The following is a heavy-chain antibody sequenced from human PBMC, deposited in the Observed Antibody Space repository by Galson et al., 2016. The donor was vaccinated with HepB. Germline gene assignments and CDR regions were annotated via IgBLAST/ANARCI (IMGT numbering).Heavy chain of an antibody. CDR1: GFTLSPYS. D-gene: IGHD5-18*01. V-gene: IGHV3-48*02. J-gene: IGHJ3*01. CDR2: ISSDIAPI. Sequence: SLRLSCAGSGFTLSPYSMDWVRQAPGKGLEWISFISSDIAPIYYADSVKGRFTISRDNAKNSVSLFMTSLRDDDTAVYYCARGWLDNSFDLWGQGTVVTVSS. CDR3: ARGWLDNSFDL.